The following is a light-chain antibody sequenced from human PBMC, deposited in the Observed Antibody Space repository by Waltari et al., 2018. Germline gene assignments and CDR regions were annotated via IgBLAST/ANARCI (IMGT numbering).Light chain of an antibody. CDR3: CSYAGSSTWV. J-gene: IGLJ3*02. CDR2: EGS. CDR1: SSAVGSYNL. Sequence: QSALTQPASVSGSPGQSITISCPGTSSAVGSYNLFSWYQQHPGKAPKLMIYEGSKRPSGVSNRFSGSKSGNTASLTISGHQAEDEADYYCCSYAGSSTWVFGGGTKLTVL. V-gene: IGLV2-23*01.